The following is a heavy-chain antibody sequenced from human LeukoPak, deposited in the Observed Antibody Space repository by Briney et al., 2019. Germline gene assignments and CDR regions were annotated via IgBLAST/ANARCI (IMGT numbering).Heavy chain of an antibody. D-gene: IGHD6-19*01. Sequence: GGSLRLSCAASGFTFSSYAMHWVRQAPGKGLEWVANIKQDGSEKYYVDSVKARFTISRDNAKNSLFLQMNSLRAEDTAVYYCARVAAMTGTVIDYWGQGTLVTVSS. CDR3: ARVAAMTGTVIDY. CDR1: GFTFSSYA. V-gene: IGHV3-7*01. CDR2: IKQDGSEK. J-gene: IGHJ4*02.